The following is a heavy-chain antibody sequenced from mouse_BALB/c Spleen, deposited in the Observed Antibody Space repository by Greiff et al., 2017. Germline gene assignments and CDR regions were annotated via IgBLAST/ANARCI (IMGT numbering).Heavy chain of an antibody. Sequence: EVQVVESGGGLVKPGGSLKLSFAASGFTFSSYTMSWVRQTPEKRLEWVATISSGGSYTYYPDCVKGRFTISRDNAKNTLYLQMSSLKSEDTAMYYCTKMGEYDYDGFAYWGQGTLVTVSA. D-gene: IGHD2-4*01. CDR2: ISSGGSYT. V-gene: IGHV5-6-4*01. J-gene: IGHJ3*01. CDR1: GFTFSSYT. CDR3: TKMGEYDYDGFAY.